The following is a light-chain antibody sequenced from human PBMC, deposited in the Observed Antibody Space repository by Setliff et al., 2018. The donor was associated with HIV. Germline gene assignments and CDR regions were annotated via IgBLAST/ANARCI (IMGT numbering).Light chain of an antibody. CDR3: AVWDVTLSGRL. V-gene: IGLV1-47*01. CDR2: RNN. CDR1: NSNIGGNY. J-gene: IGLJ3*02. Sequence: VLTQPPSASGTPGQRVSISCSGNNSNIGGNYVYWYQHLPGTAPKLLVNRNNQRPSGVPDRFSGSKSGTSASLAISGLRSEDEADYYCAVWDVTLSGRLFGGGTKVTVL.